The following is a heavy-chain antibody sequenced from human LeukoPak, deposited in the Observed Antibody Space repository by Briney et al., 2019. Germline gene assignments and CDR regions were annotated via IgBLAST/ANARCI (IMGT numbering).Heavy chain of an antibody. D-gene: IGHD4-17*01. J-gene: IGHJ6*02. CDR1: GYTFTSYG. CDR2: ISAYNGNT. V-gene: IGHV1-18*01. Sequence: GASVKVSCKASGYTFTSYGISWVRQAPGQGLEWMGWISAYNGNTNYAQKLQGRVTMTTDTSTSTAYMELRSLRSDDTAVYYCAHTYGDYDTYYNYGMDVWGQGTTVTVSS. CDR3: AHTYGDYDTYYNYGMDV.